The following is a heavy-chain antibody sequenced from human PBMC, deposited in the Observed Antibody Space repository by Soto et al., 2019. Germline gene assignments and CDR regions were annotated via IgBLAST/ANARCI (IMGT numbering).Heavy chain of an antibody. Sequence: ASVKVSCKASGYTFTSYAMHWVRQAPGQRLEWMGWINAGNGNTKYSQKFQGRVTITRDTSASTAYMELSSLRSEDTAVYYCARAGNYAIPPALFAYWGQGTLVTVSS. V-gene: IGHV1-3*01. D-gene: IGHD3-9*01. J-gene: IGHJ4*02. CDR1: GYTFTSYA. CDR3: ARAGNYAIPPALFAY. CDR2: INAGNGNT.